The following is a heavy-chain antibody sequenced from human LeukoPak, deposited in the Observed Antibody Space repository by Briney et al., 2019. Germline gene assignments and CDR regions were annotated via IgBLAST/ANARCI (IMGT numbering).Heavy chain of an antibody. CDR2: IYHNGST. V-gene: IGHV4-38-2*02. D-gene: IGHD3-10*01. CDR3: ARSSMVRGVIIPPGY. CDR1: GYSISSGYY. J-gene: IGHJ4*02. Sequence: SETLSLTCTVSGYSISSGYYWGWIRQPPGKGLEWIGSIYHNGSTYYNPSLKSRVTISVDTSKNQFSLKLSSVTAADTAVYYCARSSMVRGVIIPPGYWGQGTLVTVSS.